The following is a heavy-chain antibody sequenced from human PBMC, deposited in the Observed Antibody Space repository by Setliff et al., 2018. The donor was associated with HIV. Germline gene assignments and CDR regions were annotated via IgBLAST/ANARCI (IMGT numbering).Heavy chain of an antibody. V-gene: IGHV2-70*12. Sequence: SGPYAGEPTQTLTLTCTFSGFSLSPRGMCVSWIRQPPGKALEWLARVDWNNDKFYSTSLKTRLTISKATSRNQVVLTMTDVDPVDTATYYCAHKGWFGELTFDYWGQGTLVTVSS. CDR1: GFSLSPRGMC. D-gene: IGHD3-10*01. J-gene: IGHJ4*02. CDR3: AHKGWFGELTFDY. CDR2: VDWNNDK.